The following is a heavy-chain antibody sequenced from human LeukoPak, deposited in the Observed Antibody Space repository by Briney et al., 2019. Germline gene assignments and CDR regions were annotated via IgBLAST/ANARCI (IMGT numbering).Heavy chain of an antibody. CDR1: GFTFSSYS. CDR3: ARSTQTPGRRYCSSTSCYSLDAFDI. CDR2: ISSSSSTI. D-gene: IGHD2-2*01. Sequence: PGGSLRLSCAASGFTFSSYSMNWVRQAPGKGLEWVSYISSSSSTIYYADSVKGRFTISRDNAKNSLYLQMNSLRAEDTAVYYCARSTQTPGRRYCSSTSCYSLDAFDIWGQGTMVTVSS. J-gene: IGHJ3*02. V-gene: IGHV3-48*01.